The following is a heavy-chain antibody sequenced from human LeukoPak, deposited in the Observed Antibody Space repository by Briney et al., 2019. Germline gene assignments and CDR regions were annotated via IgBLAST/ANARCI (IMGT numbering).Heavy chain of an antibody. J-gene: IGHJ5*02. V-gene: IGHV4-34*01. CDR1: GGSFSGYY. D-gene: IGHD2-2*02. Sequence: SETLSLTCAVYGGSFSGYYWSWIRQPPGKGLEWIGEINHSGSTNYNPSLKSRVTISVDTSKNQFSLKLSSVTAADTAVYYCARGISPGYQLLYMDWFDPWGQGTLVTVSS. CDR3: ARGISPGYQLLYMDWFDP. CDR2: INHSGST.